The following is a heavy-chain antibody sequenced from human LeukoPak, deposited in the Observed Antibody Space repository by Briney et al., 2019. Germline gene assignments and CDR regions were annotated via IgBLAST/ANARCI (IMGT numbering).Heavy chain of an antibody. D-gene: IGHD6-13*01. J-gene: IGHJ6*03. Sequence: GGSLRLSCAASGFTFSSYGMSWVRQAPGKGLEWVSAISGSGGSTYYADSVKGRFTISRDNSKNTLYLQMNSLRAEDTAVYYCARVIAAAGTFSYYYYMDVWGKGTTVTISS. CDR1: GFTFSSYG. CDR3: ARVIAAAGTFSYYYYMDV. V-gene: IGHV3-23*01. CDR2: ISGSGGST.